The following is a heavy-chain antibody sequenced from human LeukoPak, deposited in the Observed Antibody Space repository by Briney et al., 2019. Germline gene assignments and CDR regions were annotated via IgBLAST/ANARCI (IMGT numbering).Heavy chain of an antibody. CDR1: GFTFSSYA. J-gene: IGHJ4*02. CDR3: ARESHVERDDF. V-gene: IGHV3-23*01. CDR2: ITGSGGSA. Sequence: GGSLRLSCAASGFTFSSYAMSWVRQAPGKGLEWVSGITGSGGSAYYADSVKGRFTISRDNAKNSLYLQMNSLRAEDTAVYYCARESHVERDDFWGQGTLITVSS. D-gene: IGHD1-1*01.